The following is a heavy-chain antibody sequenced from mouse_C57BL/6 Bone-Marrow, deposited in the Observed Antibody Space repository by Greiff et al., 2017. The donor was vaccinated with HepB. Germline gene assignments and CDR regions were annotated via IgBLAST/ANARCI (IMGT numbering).Heavy chain of an antibody. J-gene: IGHJ4*01. CDR1: GYTFTDYY. CDR2: IYPGSGNT. V-gene: IGHV1-76*01. Sequence: VQLQQSGAELVRPGASVKLSCKASGYTFTDYYINWVKQRPGQGLEWIARIYPGSGNTYYNEKFKGKATLTAEQSSSTAYMQLSSLTTEDSAIYYCARKHGSSPYYAMDYWGQGTSVTVSS. D-gene: IGHD1-1*01. CDR3: ARKHGSSPYYAMDY.